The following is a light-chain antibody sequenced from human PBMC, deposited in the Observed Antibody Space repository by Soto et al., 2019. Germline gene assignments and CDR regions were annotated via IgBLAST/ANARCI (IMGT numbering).Light chain of an antibody. J-gene: IGLJ2*01. Sequence: QSALTQPASVSGSPGQSITISCTGTSSDVGGYNYVSWYQQHPGKAPKLMIYDVSNRPSGVSNRFSGSKSGHTASLTISGLQAEDESEYYCSSYTSSSTYVVFGGGTKLTV. V-gene: IGLV2-14*01. CDR3: SSYTSSSTYVV. CDR1: SSDVGGYNY. CDR2: DVS.